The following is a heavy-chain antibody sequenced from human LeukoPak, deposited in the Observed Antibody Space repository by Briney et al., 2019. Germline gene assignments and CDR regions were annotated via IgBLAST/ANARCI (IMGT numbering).Heavy chain of an antibody. V-gene: IGHV1-3*01. CDR2: INAGNGNT. Sequence: ASVKVSCKASGYTFTSYAIHWVRQAPGQRLEWMGWINAGNGNTKYSQKFQGRVTITRDTSASTAYMELSSLRSEDTAVYYCARSGRMITFGGVIAPGYWGQGTLVTVSS. D-gene: IGHD3-16*02. CDR1: GYTFTSYA. J-gene: IGHJ4*02. CDR3: ARSGRMITFGGVIAPGY.